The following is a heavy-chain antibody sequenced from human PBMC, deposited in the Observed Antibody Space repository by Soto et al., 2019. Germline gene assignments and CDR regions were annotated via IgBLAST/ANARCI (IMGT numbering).Heavy chain of an antibody. CDR2: ISYDGSNK. J-gene: IGHJ3*02. D-gene: IGHD2-21*02. V-gene: IGHV3-30*18. CDR1: GFTFSSYG. Sequence: SLRLSCAASGFTFSSYGMHWVRQAPGKGLEWVAVISYDGSNKYYADSVKGRFTISRDNSKNTLYLQMNSLRAEDTAVYYCAKGGRNIVVVTAMGDAFDIWGQGTMVTVSS. CDR3: AKGGRNIVVVTAMGDAFDI.